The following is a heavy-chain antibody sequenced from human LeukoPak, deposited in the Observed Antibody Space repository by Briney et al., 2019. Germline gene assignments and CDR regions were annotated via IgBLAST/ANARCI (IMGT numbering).Heavy chain of an antibody. CDR2: ISSSSSYI. CDR1: GFTFSSYS. J-gene: IGHJ4*02. CDR3: ARAQTVTTLVLDYFDY. D-gene: IGHD4-17*01. Sequence: GGSLRLSCAASGFTFSSYSMNWVRQAPGKGLEWVSSISSSSSYIYYADSVKGRFTISRDNAKNSLYLQMNSLRAEDTAVYYCARAQTVTTLVLDYFDYWGQGTLVTVSS. V-gene: IGHV3-21*01.